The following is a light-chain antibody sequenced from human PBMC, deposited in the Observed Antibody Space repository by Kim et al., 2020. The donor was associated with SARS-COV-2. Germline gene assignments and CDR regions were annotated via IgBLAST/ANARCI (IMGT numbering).Light chain of an antibody. Sequence: AHVGDRVTIPCRASQDISNFLAWFQLKPGKAPKLLIYAASALQPGVPSRFSGSGSGTDFTLTVTSLQPEDVATYYCQKCDSAPWTFGQGTKVDIK. J-gene: IGKJ1*01. V-gene: IGKV1-27*01. CDR1: QDISNF. CDR3: QKCDSAPWT. CDR2: AAS.